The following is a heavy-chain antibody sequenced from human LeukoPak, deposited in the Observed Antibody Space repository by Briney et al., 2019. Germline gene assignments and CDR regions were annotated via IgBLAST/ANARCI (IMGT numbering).Heavy chain of an antibody. J-gene: IGHJ4*02. CDR1: GFSISSSSFY. Sequence: SETLSLTCTVSGFSISSSSFYWGWIRQPPGQGLVWIGSTYYSRSTYYNPSLKSRVTISVDTSKNQFSLKLRSVTAADTAVYYCARHFSTAYYFDYWGQGTLVTVSS. D-gene: IGHD3/OR15-3a*01. V-gene: IGHV4-39*01. CDR2: TYYSRST. CDR3: ARHFSTAYYFDY.